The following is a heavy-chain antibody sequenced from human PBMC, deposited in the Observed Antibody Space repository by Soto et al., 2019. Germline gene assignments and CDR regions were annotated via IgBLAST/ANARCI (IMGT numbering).Heavy chain of an antibody. V-gene: IGHV4-4*02. J-gene: IGHJ4*02. D-gene: IGHD2-2*02. CDR2: IYHSGST. CDR3: ATLPHRIELAVLPIPT. CDR1: GGSISSTNW. Sequence: QVQLQESGPGLVKPSGTLSLTCAVSGGSISSTNWWSWVRQSPGKGLEWIGEIYHSGSTNYNPSLRGRVTISVDKSNNQCSLKIRSVTAADTAMYYCATLPHRIELAVLPIPTWGQGTLVTVTS.